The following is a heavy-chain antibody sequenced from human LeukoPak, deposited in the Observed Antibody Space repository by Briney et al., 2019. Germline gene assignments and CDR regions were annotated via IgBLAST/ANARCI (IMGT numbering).Heavy chain of an antibody. CDR2: IIPILGIA. J-gene: IGHJ3*02. Sequence: SVKVSCQASGGTFSSYAISWVRQAPGQGLEWMGRIIPILGIANYAQKFQGRVTITADKSTSTAYMELSSLRSEDTAVYYCASVYYDSSELGAFDIWGQGTMVTVSS. V-gene: IGHV1-69*04. CDR1: GGTFSSYA. CDR3: ASVYYDSSELGAFDI. D-gene: IGHD3-22*01.